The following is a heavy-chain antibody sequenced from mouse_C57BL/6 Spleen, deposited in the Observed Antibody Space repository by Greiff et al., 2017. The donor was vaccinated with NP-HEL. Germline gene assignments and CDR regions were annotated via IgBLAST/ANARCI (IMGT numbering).Heavy chain of an antibody. D-gene: IGHD1-1*01. CDR3: ARGNYGSSSWFAY. CDR2: IDPSDSET. J-gene: IGHJ3*01. Sequence: VQLQQPGAELVRPGSSVKLSCKASGYTFTSYWMHWVKQRPIQGLEWIGNIDPSDSETHYNQKFKDKATLTVDKSSSTAYMQLSSLTSEDSAVYYCARGNYGSSSWFAYWGQGILVTVSA. V-gene: IGHV1-52*01. CDR1: GYTFTSYW.